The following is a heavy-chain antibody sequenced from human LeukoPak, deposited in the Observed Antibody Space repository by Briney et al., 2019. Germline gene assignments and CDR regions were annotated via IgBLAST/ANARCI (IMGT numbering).Heavy chain of an antibody. J-gene: IGHJ4*02. CDR2: ISGGGDGV. Sequence: PGGSLRLSCAASGFTFSSYAMSWVRQAPGKGLEWVSTISGGGDGVHYADSVKGRFTISRDNSKNTLYLQMDSLRAEDTAVYYCAKDVGVVMFDYWGQGTLVTVSS. CDR3: AKDVGVVMFDY. D-gene: IGHD3-10*01. CDR1: GFTFSSYA. V-gene: IGHV3-23*01.